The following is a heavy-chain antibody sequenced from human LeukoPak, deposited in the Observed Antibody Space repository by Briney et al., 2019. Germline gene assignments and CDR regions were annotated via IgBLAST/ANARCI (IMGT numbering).Heavy chain of an antibody. Sequence: PGGSLRLSCAASGFTFSSYAMSWVRQAPGKGLEWVSAISGSGGSTYYADSVKGRFTISRDNSKNTLYLQMNSLKTEDTAVYYCTTDLIVLMPPATIYYFDYWGQGTLVTVSS. CDR3: TTDLIVLMPPATIYYFDY. D-gene: IGHD2-8*01. CDR2: ISGSGGST. CDR1: GFTFSSYA. V-gene: IGHV3-23*01. J-gene: IGHJ4*02.